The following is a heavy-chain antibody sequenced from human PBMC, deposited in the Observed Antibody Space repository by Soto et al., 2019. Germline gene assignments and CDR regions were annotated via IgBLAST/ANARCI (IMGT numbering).Heavy chain of an antibody. J-gene: IGHJ3*02. V-gene: IGHV1-2*02. CDR1: GYTFSDYY. CDR2: INPNSGAT. CDR3: ARGLGGTQAHNAFDR. D-gene: IGHD3-16*01. Sequence: GASVKVSCKASGYTFSDYYIHWVRQAPGQGPEWMGWINPNSGATHYAEKFQGRVTMTRDTSLSTAYVDLTRLTSDDTAVYYCARGLGGTQAHNAFDRWGKATMVAV.